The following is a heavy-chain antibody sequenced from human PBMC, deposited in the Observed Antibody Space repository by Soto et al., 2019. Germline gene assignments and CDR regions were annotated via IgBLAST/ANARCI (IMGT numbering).Heavy chain of an antibody. CDR1: GGSVSSGSYY. V-gene: IGHV4-61*01. CDR2: IYYSGST. CDR3: ARAHYGDYGYGMDV. Sequence: LSLTCTVSGGSVSSGSYYWSWIRQPPGKGLEWIGYIYYSGSTNYNPSLKSRVTISVDRSKNQFSLKLSSVTAADTAVYYCARAHYGDYGYGMDVWGQGTTVTVSS. J-gene: IGHJ6*02. D-gene: IGHD4-17*01.